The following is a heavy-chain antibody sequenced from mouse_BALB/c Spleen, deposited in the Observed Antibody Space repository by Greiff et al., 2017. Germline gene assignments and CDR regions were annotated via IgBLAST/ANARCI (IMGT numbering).Heavy chain of an antibody. CDR3: ARGGYYGSSPGLDY. CDR1: GFTFSSYG. D-gene: IGHD1-1*01. V-gene: IGHV5-6-3*01. J-gene: IGHJ4*01. CDR2: INSNGGST. Sequence: EVKLQESGGGLVQPGGSLKLSCAASGFTFSSYGMSWVRQTPDKRLELVATINSNGGSTYYPDSVKGRFTISRDNAKNTLYLQMSSLKSEDTAMYYCARGGYYGSSPGLDYWGQGTSVTVSS.